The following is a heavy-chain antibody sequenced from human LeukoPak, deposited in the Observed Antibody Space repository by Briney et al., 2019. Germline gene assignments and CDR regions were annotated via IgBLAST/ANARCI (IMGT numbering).Heavy chain of an antibody. CDR1: GFTFSSYA. D-gene: IGHD6-6*01. J-gene: IGHJ4*02. CDR3: AKEVAAGRKGIDY. Sequence: GGSLRLSCAASGFTFSSYAMSWVRQAPGKGLEWVSGITGSGGGTYYADSVKGRFTISRDSSSSTLFLQMRSLRAEDTATYYCAKEVAAGRKGIDYWGQGILVTVSS. V-gene: IGHV3-23*01. CDR2: ITGSGGGT.